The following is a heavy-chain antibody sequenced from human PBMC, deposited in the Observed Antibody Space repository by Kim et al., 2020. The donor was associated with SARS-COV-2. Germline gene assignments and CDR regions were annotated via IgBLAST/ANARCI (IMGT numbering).Heavy chain of an antibody. Sequence: VKSYLDFVKGRFTISRDNAGSSIYLQMNSLRTEDTAVYYCGREGTGGFDFWGQGTLVTVSS. D-gene: IGHD2-8*02. V-gene: IGHV3-7*01. CDR2: VK. J-gene: IGHJ4*02. CDR3: GREGTGGFDF.